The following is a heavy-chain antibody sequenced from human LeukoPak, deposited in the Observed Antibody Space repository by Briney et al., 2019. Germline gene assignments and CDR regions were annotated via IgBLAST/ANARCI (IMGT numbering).Heavy chain of an antibody. J-gene: IGHJ3*02. V-gene: IGHV3-7*03. CDR3: ARDWVAGVPFDAFDI. CDR2: IKEDGSGK. CDR1: GFTLSSYW. D-gene: IGHD1-26*01. Sequence: GGSLRLSCAASGFTLSSYWMSWVRQAPGKGLEWVANIKEDGSGKYYVDSVKGRFTISRDNAKNSLYLHMNSLTAEDTAVYYCARDWVAGVPFDAFDIWGQGTMVSVSS.